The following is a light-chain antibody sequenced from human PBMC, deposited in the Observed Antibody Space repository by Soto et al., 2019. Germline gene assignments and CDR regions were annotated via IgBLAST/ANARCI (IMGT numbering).Light chain of an antibody. CDR1: SSDVGVYNY. V-gene: IGLV2-14*01. CDR3: SSFTTSRFYV. CDR2: EVS. J-gene: IGLJ1*01. Sequence: QSALTQPASVSGSPGQSITISCTGTSSDVGVYNYVSWYQQHPGKAPKLIIYEVSNRPSGVSNRFSASKSGLTASLTISGLRAEDEADYYCSSFTTSRFYVFGPGTKLTVL.